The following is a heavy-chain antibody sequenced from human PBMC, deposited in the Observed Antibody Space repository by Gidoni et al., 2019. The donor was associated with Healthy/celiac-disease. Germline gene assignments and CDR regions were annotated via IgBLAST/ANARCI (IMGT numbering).Heavy chain of an antibody. CDR2: ISSSISYI. V-gene: IGHV3-21*01. CDR1: GSTFSSYR. Sequence: EVQLVESGGGLVKPGGSLRLSCAASGSTFSSYRMNWVRQAPGKGLEWVSSISSSISYIYYADSVKGRFTISRDNAKNSLYLQMNSRRAEDTAVYYCARDRTEDIVVVPAAVGSYYYGMDVWGQGTTVTVSS. D-gene: IGHD2-2*01. J-gene: IGHJ6*02. CDR3: ARDRTEDIVVVPAAVGSYYYGMDV.